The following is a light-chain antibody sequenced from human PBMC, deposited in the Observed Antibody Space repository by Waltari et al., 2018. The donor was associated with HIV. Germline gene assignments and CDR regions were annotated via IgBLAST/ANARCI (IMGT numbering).Light chain of an antibody. J-gene: IGKJ4*01. CDR2: EAS. V-gene: IGKV3-15*01. CDR1: QRIANS. CDR3: QQYNDWPPT. Sequence: EIVMTQSPATLSVSPGERATLSCRASQRIANSLAWYQQKAGQAPRLLIFEASTRATGIPARFSGSGSGTEFTLTISSLLSEDLAVYYCQQYNDWPPTFGGGAKVEIK.